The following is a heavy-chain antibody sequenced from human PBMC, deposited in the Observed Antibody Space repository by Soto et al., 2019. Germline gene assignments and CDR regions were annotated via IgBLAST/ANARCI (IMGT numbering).Heavy chain of an antibody. CDR3: ARQGIYYGSGSYYSGRGSDYYYMDV. V-gene: IGHV4-59*08. Sequence: PSETLSLTCTVSGGSISSYYWSWIRQPPGKGLEWIGYIYYSGSTNYNPSLKSRVTISVDTSKNQFSLKLSSVTAADTAVYYCARQGIYYGSGSYYSGRGSDYYYMDVWGKGTTVTVSS. CDR2: IYYSGST. CDR1: GGSISSYY. D-gene: IGHD3-10*01. J-gene: IGHJ6*03.